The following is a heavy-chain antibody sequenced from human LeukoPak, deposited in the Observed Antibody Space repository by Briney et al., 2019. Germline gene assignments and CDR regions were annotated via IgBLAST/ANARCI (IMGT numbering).Heavy chain of an antibody. V-gene: IGHV3-23*01. D-gene: IGHD3-22*01. CDR2: ISGSGGST. J-gene: IGHJ4*02. CDR3: AKLEEVVVITTPFDY. CDR1: GFTFSSYA. Sequence: GGSLRLSCAASGFTFSSYAMSWVRQAPGKGLEWVSAISGSGGSTYYADSVKGRFTIPRDNSKNTLYLQMNSLRAEDTAVYYCAKLEEVVVITTPFDYWGQGTLVTVSS.